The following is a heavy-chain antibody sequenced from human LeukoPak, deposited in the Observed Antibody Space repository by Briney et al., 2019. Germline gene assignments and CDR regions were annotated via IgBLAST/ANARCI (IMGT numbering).Heavy chain of an antibody. J-gene: IGHJ4*02. Sequence: ASVKVSCKASGYTFTMYGITWVRQAPGQGLEWMGWISAYNDNTNYAQNLQDRVTMTTDASTSTVYMELRSLGSDDTAVYYCATDRGGGVDYWGQGTLVTVSS. D-gene: IGHD2-8*02. CDR1: GYTFTMYG. CDR3: ATDRGGGVDY. CDR2: ISAYNDNT. V-gene: IGHV1-18*01.